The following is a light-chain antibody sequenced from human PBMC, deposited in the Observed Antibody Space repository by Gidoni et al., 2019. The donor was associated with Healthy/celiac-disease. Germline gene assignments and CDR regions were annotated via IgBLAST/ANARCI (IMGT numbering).Light chain of an antibody. CDR2: WAS. CDR3: QQYYSTPRWT. CDR1: QSVLYSSNNKNY. Sequence: DIVMTQSPDPLPVSLGERATINCKSSQSVLYSSNNKNYLAWYQQKPGQPPKLLIYWASTRESGVPDRFSGSGSGTDFTLTISSLQAEDVAVYYCQQYYSTPRWTFGQGTKVEIK. J-gene: IGKJ1*01. V-gene: IGKV4-1*01.